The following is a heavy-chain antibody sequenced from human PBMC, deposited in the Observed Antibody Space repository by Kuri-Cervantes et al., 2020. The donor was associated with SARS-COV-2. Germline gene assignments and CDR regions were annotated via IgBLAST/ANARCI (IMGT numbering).Heavy chain of an antibody. D-gene: IGHD3-3*01. J-gene: IGHJ3*02. CDR1: GFTFSSYA. V-gene: IGHV3-23*01. CDR3: AKDGSITIFGVIPPDDAFDI. Sequence: GGSLRLSCAASGFTFSSYAMSWVRQAPGQGLEWVSGISDSGDSTNYADSVKGRFTISRDNSKNTVYLEMDSLRADDTAVYYCAKDGSITIFGVIPPDDAFDIWGQGTMVTVSS. CDR2: ISDSGDST.